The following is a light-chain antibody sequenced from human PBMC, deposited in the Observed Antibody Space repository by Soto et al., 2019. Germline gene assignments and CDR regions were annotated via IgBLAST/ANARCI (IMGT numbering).Light chain of an antibody. J-gene: IGKJ2*01. Sequence: DLQMTQSPPSLSASVGDRVTITCRASQGIASYLAWFQQKPGKAPKSLIYAASRLQGGVPSKFSGSRSGTDFTLTISSLQPEDSATYYCQQYSSYPHTFGQGTKLEIK. CDR1: QGIASY. V-gene: IGKV1-16*02. CDR3: QQYSSYPHT. CDR2: AAS.